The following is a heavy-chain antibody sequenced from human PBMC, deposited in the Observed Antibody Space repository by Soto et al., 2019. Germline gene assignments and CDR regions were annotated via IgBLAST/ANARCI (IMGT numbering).Heavy chain of an antibody. CDR3: ARDAHDILPGYPIDYYYGMDV. V-gene: IGHV4-30-4*01. J-gene: IGHJ6*02. Sequence: QVQLQESGPGLVKPSQTLSLTCTVSGGSISSGDYYWSWIRQPPGKGLEWIGYIYYSGSTYYNQSLTRRVTISADTSKNLFSLKLISVTAAATAVYYCARDAHDILPGYPIDYYYGMDVWGQGTTVTVSS. D-gene: IGHD3-9*01. CDR1: GGSISSGDYY. CDR2: IYYSGST.